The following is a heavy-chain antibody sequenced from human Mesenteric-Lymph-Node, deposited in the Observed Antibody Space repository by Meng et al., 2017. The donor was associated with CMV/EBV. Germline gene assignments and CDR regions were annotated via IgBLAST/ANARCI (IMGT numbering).Heavy chain of an antibody. Sequence: GTFSRYTISWVRQAPVQGLEWMGRVVPILDVANYAQRFQGRATLTADTSTNTAYMELNSLTSEDTAVYYCASRYYDFWSGHPEIDYWGQGTLVTVSS. CDR1: GTFSRYT. D-gene: IGHD3-3*01. V-gene: IGHV1-69*02. CDR2: VVPILDVA. CDR3: ASRYYDFWSGHPEIDY. J-gene: IGHJ4*02.